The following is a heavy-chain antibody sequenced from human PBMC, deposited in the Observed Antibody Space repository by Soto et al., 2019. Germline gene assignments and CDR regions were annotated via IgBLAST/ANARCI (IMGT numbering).Heavy chain of an antibody. CDR3: ARPPLSYGGGDYLDS. CDR1: GFTFSSYE. CDR2: ISSSGSTI. V-gene: IGHV3-48*03. D-gene: IGHD2-21*01. Sequence: HPGGSLRLSCAASGFTFSSYEMNWVRQAPGKGLEWVSYISSSGSTIYYADSVKGRFTISRDNAKNSLYLQMNSLRAEDTAVYYCARPPLSYGGGDYLDSWGQGTLVTVSS. J-gene: IGHJ4*02.